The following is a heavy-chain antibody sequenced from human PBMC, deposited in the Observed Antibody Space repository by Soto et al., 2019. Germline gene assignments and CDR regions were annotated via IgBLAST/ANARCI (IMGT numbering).Heavy chain of an antibody. CDR1: GGSINSGAYY. J-gene: IGHJ4*02. CDR2: IYYSGST. Sequence: QVQLQESGPGLVKPSQTLSLTCTVSGGSINSGAYYWNWIRQHPGKGLEWIGYIYYSGSTYYNPSLKSRITISVATSKNHFSLKLTSVTAADTAVYYCARVSDSGSYFTFDYWGQGTLVTVSS. D-gene: IGHD1-26*01. V-gene: IGHV4-31*03. CDR3: ARVSDSGSYFTFDY.